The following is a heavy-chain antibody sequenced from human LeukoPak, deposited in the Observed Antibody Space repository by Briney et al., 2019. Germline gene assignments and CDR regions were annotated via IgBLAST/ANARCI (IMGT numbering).Heavy chain of an antibody. V-gene: IGHV4-34*01. CDR2: INHSGST. D-gene: IGHD2-21*02. CDR3: ARVLLGAYCGGDCYRDDAFDI. J-gene: IGHJ3*02. Sequence: SETLSLTCAVYGGSFSGYYRSWIRQPPGKGLEWIGEINHSGSTNYNPSLKSRVTISVDTSKNQCSLKLSSVTAADTAVYYCARVLLGAYCGGDCYRDDAFDIWGQGTMVTVSS. CDR1: GGSFSGYY.